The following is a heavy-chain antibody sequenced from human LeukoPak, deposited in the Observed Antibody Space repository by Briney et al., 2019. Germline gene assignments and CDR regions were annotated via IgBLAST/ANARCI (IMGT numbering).Heavy chain of an antibody. CDR1: GYTFTSYD. V-gene: IGHV1-8*01. CDR2: MNPNSGIT. Sequence: ASVKVSCKASGYTFTSYDINWVRQATGQGLEWMGWMNPNSGITGYAQKFQGRVTMTRNTSISTAYMELSSLRSEDTAVYYCAAYYYDSSGPKEGNWFDPWGQGTLVTVSS. CDR3: AAYYYDSSGPKEGNWFDP. D-gene: IGHD3-22*01. J-gene: IGHJ5*02.